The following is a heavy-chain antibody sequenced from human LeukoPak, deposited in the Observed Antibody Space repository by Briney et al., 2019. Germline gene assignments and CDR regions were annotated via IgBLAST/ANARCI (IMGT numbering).Heavy chain of an antibody. D-gene: IGHD3-16*01. J-gene: IGHJ4*02. CDR3: ARDRLGELSMVDY. V-gene: IGHV3-21*01. Sequence: GGSLRLSCAASGFTFSSYSMNWVRQAPGKGLEWVSSISSSSSYIYYADSVKGRFTISRDNAKNSLYLQMNSLRAEDTAVYYCARDRLGELSMVDYWGQGTLVTVSS. CDR1: GFTFSSYS. CDR2: ISSSSSYI.